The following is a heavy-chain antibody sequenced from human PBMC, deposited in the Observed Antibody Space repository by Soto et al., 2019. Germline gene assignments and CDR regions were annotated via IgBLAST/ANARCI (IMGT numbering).Heavy chain of an antibody. CDR1: GFTVSSNY. Sequence: AGGSLRLSCAASGFTVSSNYMSWVRQAPGKGLEWVSVIYSGGSTYYADSVKGRFTISRDNSKNTLYLQMNSLRAEDTAVYYCAKSAGYYSVVWFDPWGQGTLVTVSS. D-gene: IGHD3-22*01. J-gene: IGHJ5*02. CDR2: IYSGGST. V-gene: IGHV3-53*01. CDR3: AKSAGYYSVVWFDP.